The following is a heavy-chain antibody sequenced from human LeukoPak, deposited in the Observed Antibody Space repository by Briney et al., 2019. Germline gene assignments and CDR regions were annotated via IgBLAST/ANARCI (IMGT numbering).Heavy chain of an antibody. CDR1: GYTFTTYY. J-gene: IGHJ4*02. CDR3: ARGGGGYSSPSYYFDY. CDR2: INPSGGST. Sequence: ASVKVSCKASGYTFTTYYMHWVRQAPGQGLEWMGIINPSGGSTSYAQKFQGRVTMTRDMSTSTAYMELSSLRSEDTAVYYCARGGGGYSSPSYYFDYWGQGTLVTVSS. V-gene: IGHV1-46*01. D-gene: IGHD6-13*01.